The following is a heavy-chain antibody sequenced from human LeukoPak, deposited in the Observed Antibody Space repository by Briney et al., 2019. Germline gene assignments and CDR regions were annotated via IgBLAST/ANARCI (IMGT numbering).Heavy chain of an antibody. CDR1: GYTFTGYY. V-gene: IGHV1-2*06. CDR3: ARAPHYYDSSGYTSG. CDR2: INPNSGGT. Sequence: GASVKVSCKASGYTFTGYYMHWVRQAPGQGLEWMARINPNSGGTNYAQKFQGRVTMTRDTSISTAYMELSRLRSDDTAVYYCARAPHYYDSSGYTSGWGQGTLVTVSS. J-gene: IGHJ4*02. D-gene: IGHD3-22*01.